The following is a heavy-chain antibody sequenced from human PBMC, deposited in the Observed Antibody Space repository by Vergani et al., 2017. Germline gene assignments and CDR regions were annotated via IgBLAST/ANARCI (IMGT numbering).Heavy chain of an antibody. CDR2: MYHSGST. CDR3: ARDWGGHYYDSSGYYYSYYYGMDV. D-gene: IGHD3-22*01. CDR1: GGSMSGYY. Sequence: QVRLQESGPGLVKPSETLSLTCSVSGGSMSGYYWSWIRQPPGKELEWIGYMYHSGSTNYNPSLETRVTISGDTSKNQFSLKLNSVTAADTAVYYCARDWGGHYYDSSGYYYSYYYGMDVWGQGTTVTVSS. V-gene: IGHV4-59*01. J-gene: IGHJ6*02.